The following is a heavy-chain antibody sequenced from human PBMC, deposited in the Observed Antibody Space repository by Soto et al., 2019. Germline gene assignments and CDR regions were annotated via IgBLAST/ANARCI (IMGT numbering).Heavy chain of an antibody. J-gene: IGHJ4*02. V-gene: IGHV3-74*01. CDR1: GFTFSSYW. CDR3: ARDFGMGFGVRGADY. D-gene: IGHD3-10*01. CDR2: INSDGSTT. Sequence: GGSLRLSCAASGFTFSSYWMHWVRQAPGKGLVWVSRINSDGSTTTYAGSVKGRFTISRDNAKNTLFLQLNSLRAEDTAVYYCARDFGMGFGVRGADYWGQGTRVTVSS.